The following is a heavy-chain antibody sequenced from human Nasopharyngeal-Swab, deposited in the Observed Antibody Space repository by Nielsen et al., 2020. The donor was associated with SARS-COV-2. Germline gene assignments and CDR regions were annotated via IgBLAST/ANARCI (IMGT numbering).Heavy chain of an antibody. CDR2: IIPIFGTA. CDR3: ARWGIVATGSYYYYGMDV. V-gene: IGHV1-69*01. Sequence: WVRQAPGQGLEGMGGIIPIFGTANYAQKFQGIVTITADESTSTAYMELSSLRSEDTAVYYCARWGIVATGSYYYYGMDVWGQGTTVTVSS. D-gene: IGHD5-12*01. J-gene: IGHJ6*02.